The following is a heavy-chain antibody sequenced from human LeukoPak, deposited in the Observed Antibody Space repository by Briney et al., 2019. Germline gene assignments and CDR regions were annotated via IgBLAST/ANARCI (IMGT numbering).Heavy chain of an antibody. Sequence: GGSLRLSCAASGLTLRNYGMHWVRQAPGKGLEWVAFISYDGSNKYYADSVKGRFTISRDNSMNTLYLQMNSLRAEDTAVYYCAKNYYYMDVWGKGTTVIVSS. CDR3: AKNYYYMDV. J-gene: IGHJ6*03. CDR2: ISYDGSNK. CDR1: GLTLRNYG. V-gene: IGHV3-30*18.